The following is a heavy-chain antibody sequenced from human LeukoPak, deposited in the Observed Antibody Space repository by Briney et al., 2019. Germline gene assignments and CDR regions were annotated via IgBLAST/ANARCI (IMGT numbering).Heavy chain of an antibody. J-gene: IGHJ6*03. Sequence: GGSLRLSCAASGITFSSYGMSWVRQAPGEGLEWVSRISSTGGTTYYADSVKGRFTISRDNSKNTLYLQMNSLRAEDTAIYYCAKNGDRGAYCTGGTCYPYFYYYMDVWGKGTTVTI. D-gene: IGHD2-15*01. CDR2: ISSTGGTT. V-gene: IGHV3-23*01. CDR1: GITFSSYG. CDR3: AKNGDRGAYCTGGTCYPYFYYYMDV.